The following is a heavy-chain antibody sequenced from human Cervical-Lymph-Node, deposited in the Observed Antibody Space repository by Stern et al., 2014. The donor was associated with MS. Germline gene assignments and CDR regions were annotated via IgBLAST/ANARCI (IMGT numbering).Heavy chain of an antibody. V-gene: IGHV5-51*01. CDR1: GNTFTAYW. D-gene: IGHD4-17*01. CDR2: IYPGDADA. Sequence: EVQLVESGAEVKKPGESLKLSCEGSGNTFTAYWIAWVRQMPGKGLEWMGIIYPGDADARYSRSFQGQVSISADKSISTAYLQWSSLKASDTAMYYCARDYGDYAFDYWGQGTLVTVSS. CDR3: ARDYGDYAFDY. J-gene: IGHJ4*02.